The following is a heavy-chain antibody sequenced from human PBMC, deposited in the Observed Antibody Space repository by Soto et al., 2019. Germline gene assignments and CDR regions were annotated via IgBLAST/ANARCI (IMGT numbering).Heavy chain of an antibody. V-gene: IGHV3-11*01. CDR1: GFTSSDYY. CDR3: ARSLGMGGDGYN. CDR2: ISSSGRTI. J-gene: IGHJ4*02. D-gene: IGHD3-16*01. Sequence: QVQLVESGGDLVKPGGSLRLSCAASGFTSSDYYMSWIRQAPGKGLEWVSYISSSGRTIYYADSVKGRFTISRDNAKNALYLQMNSLRAEDPAVYYGARSLGMGGDGYNWGQGTLVTVSS.